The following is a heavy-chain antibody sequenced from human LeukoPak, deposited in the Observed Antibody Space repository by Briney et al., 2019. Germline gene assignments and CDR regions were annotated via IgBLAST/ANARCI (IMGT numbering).Heavy chain of an antibody. CDR1: GFTFSSYS. D-gene: IGHD5-24*01. J-gene: IGHJ4*02. CDR2: IYSGGNT. CDR3: ARGPGWRY. V-gene: IGHV3-66*01. Sequence: PGGSLRLSCAASGFTFSSYSMNWVRQAPGKGLEWVSVIYSGGNTYYADSVKGRFTISRDNSKNTLYLQMNSLRAEDTAVYYCARGPGWRYWGQGTLVTVSS.